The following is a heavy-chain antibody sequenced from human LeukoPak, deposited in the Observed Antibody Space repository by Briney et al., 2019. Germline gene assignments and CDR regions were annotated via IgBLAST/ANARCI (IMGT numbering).Heavy chain of an antibody. D-gene: IGHD3-22*01. CDR1: GXTFSSYA. Sequence: GGSLRLSCAASGXTFSSYAMTWVRQAPGKGQEWVSAISDSGGSSYYADSVKGRFTISRDNSKNTLYLQMNSLRAEDTAVYYCAKDLRYYDSSGSIDYWGQGTLVTVSS. V-gene: IGHV3-23*01. CDR2: ISDSGGSS. CDR3: AKDLRYYDSSGSIDY. J-gene: IGHJ4*02.